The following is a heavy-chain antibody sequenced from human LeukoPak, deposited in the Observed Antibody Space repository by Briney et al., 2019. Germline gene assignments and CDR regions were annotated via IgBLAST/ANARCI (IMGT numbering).Heavy chain of an antibody. J-gene: IGHJ5*02. Sequence: SETLSLTCTVSGGSISSSSYYWGWIRQPPGKGLEWIGSIYYSGSTYYNLSLKSRVTISVDTSKNQFSLKLSSVTAADTAVYYCARDLTVGAPNWFDPWGQGTLVTVSS. CDR1: GGSISSSSYY. CDR2: IYYSGST. D-gene: IGHD1-26*01. V-gene: IGHV4-39*07. CDR3: ARDLTVGAPNWFDP.